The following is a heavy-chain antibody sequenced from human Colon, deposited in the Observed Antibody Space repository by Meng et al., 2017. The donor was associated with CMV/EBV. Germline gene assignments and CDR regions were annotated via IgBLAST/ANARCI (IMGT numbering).Heavy chain of an antibody. CDR1: GFALRRFA. V-gene: IGHV3-23*01. CDR3: AKDGYYDSWSGFPPLDN. CDR2: ISGDGDAA. D-gene: IGHD3-3*01. Sequence: GESLKISCAASGFALRRFAMSWVRQTPGEGLGWVSSISGDGDAAYYADSVEGRFTIIRDNSKNIVYLQMNDLRTEDTAFYFCAKDGYYDSWSGFPPLDNWGQGTLVTVSS. J-gene: IGHJ4*02.